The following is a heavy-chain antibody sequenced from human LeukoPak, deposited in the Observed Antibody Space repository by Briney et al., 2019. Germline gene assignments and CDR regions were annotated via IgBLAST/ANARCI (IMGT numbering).Heavy chain of an antibody. CDR2: IHYSGST. D-gene: IGHD6-19*01. Sequence: SETLSLTCTVFGGSINNYYCSWVRQPPGKGLEFIGDIHYSGSTHYNPSLKSRATIQVDRSKNQLSLKVTSVTAADTAVYYCVRLSSAVAGTYYYWYLAVWGKGTTVTVSS. J-gene: IGHJ6*03. V-gene: IGHV4-59*08. CDR1: GGSINNYY. CDR3: VRLSSAVAGTYYYWYLAV.